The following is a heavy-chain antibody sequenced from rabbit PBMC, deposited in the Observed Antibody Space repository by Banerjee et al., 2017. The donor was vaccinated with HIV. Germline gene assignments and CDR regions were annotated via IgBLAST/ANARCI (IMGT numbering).Heavy chain of an antibody. CDR3: AKTNYADYGYAIDF. CDR2: IGVGRGSA. D-gene: IGHD6-1*01. V-gene: IGHV1S40*01. Sequence: QSLEESGGGLVQPEGSLTLTCTAPVFSFSSRYYMCWVRQAPGKGLEWIACIGVGRGSAYYASWARGRFTISKTSSTTVTLQMTSLTAADTATYFCAKTNYADYGYAIDFWGPGTLVTVS. CDR1: VFSFSSRYY. J-gene: IGHJ4*01.